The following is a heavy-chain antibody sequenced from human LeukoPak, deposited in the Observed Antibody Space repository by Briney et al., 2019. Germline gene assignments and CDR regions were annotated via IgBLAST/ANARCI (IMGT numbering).Heavy chain of an antibody. CDR3: ARDGCSGGSCYIDY. CDR1: GGSISSGGYY. J-gene: IGHJ4*02. D-gene: IGHD2-15*01. CDR2: IYYSGST. Sequence: SETLSLTCTVSGGSISSGGYYWSWIRQHPGKGLEWIGYIYYSGSTYYNPSLKSRVTISVDTSKNQFSLKLSSVTAADRAVYYCARDGCSGGSCYIDYWGQGTLVTVSS. V-gene: IGHV4-31*03.